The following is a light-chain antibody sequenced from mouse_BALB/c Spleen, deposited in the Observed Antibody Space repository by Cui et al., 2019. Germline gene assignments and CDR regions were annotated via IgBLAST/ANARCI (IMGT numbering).Light chain of an antibody. V-gene: IGKV10-94*01. CDR2: YTS. CDR3: QQYSKLPPT. Sequence: DIQMTQTTSSLSASLGDRVTISCSASQGISNYLNWYQQKPDRTVKLLIYYTSSLHSGVPSRFSGSGSGTDYSLTISNLEPEDIATYYCQQYSKLPPTFGGGTKLEIK. J-gene: IGKJ1*01. CDR1: QGISNY.